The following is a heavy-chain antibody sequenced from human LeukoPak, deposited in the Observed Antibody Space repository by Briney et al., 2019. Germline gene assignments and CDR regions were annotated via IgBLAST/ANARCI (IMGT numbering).Heavy chain of an antibody. CDR1: SESSGGDD. D-gene: IGHD3-16*01. CDR3: ARDGGTRLGFDP. V-gene: IGHV4-34*01. CDR2: VSPGGGT. Sequence: SETLSLTCAMHSESSGGDDWTWIRQPPGKGLEWIGEVSPGGGTRYNPSLRSRVTISLDTSRSRFSLRLSSVTAADTGVYYCARDGGTRLGFDPWGQGTLVTVSS. J-gene: IGHJ5*02.